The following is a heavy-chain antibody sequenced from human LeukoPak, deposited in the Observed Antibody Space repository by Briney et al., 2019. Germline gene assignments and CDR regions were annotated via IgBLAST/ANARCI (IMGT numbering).Heavy chain of an antibody. V-gene: IGHV3-49*04. D-gene: IGHD6-6*01. CDR3: ARAESIAAHIDAFDI. J-gene: IGHJ3*02. Sequence: PGGSLRLSCLVSGLTFRDYSINWVRQAPGKGLEWVGFIRSEAYGGTTEYAASVEDRFTISRDDSKNVAYLQLNSLRAEDTAVYYCARAESIAAHIDAFDIWGQGTMVTVSS. CDR1: GLTFRDYS. CDR2: IRSEAYGGTT.